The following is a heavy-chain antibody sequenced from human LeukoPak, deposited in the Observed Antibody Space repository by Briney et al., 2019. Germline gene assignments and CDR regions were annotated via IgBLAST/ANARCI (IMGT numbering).Heavy chain of an antibody. J-gene: IGHJ4*02. CDR1: GFTFDDYA. D-gene: IGHD6-13*01. Sequence: SLRLSCAASGFTFDDYAMHWVRQAPGKVLEWVSGISWNSGSIGYADSVKGRFTISRDNAKNSLYLQMNSLRAEDTALYYCAKDGGIAAAGTGYFDCWGQGTLVTVSS. CDR2: ISWNSGSI. CDR3: AKDGGIAAAGTGYFDC. V-gene: IGHV3-9*01.